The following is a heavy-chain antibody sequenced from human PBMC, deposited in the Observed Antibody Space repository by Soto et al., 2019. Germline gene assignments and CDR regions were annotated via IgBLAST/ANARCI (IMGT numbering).Heavy chain of an antibody. J-gene: IGHJ4*02. V-gene: IGHV4-39*01. CDR1: GGSISSSSYY. Sequence: PSETLYLTCTVSGGSISSSSYYWGWIRQPSGKGLEWIGSIYYSGSTYYNPSLKSRVTISVDTSKNQFSLKLSSVTAADTAVYYCASSYGDYVSYWGQGTLVTVSS. CDR3: ASSYGDYVSY. D-gene: IGHD4-17*01. CDR2: IYYSGST.